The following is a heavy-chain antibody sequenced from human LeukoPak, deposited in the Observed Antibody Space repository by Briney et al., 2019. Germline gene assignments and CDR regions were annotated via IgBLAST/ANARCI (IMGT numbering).Heavy chain of an antibody. CDR3: ARAGGSGSYYSYDY. Sequence: SETLSLTCTVSGGSISSGGYYWSWIRQHPGKGLEWIGYIYYSGSTYYNPSRKSRVTISVDTSKNQFSLKLSSVTAADTAVYYCARAGGSGSYYSYDYWGQGTLVTVSS. J-gene: IGHJ4*02. CDR2: IYYSGST. CDR1: GGSISSGGYY. D-gene: IGHD3-10*01. V-gene: IGHV4-31*03.